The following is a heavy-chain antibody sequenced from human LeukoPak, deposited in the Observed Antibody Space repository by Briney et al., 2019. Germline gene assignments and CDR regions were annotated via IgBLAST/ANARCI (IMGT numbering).Heavy chain of an antibody. CDR2: ISGSGGST. V-gene: IGHV3-23*01. CDR3: ARERNGYANLDY. CDR1: GFTFSSYA. D-gene: IGHD5-12*01. J-gene: IGHJ4*02. Sequence: QPGGSLRLSCAASGFTFSSYAMSWVRQAPGKGLEWVSAISGSGGSTYYADSVKGRFTISRDNAKNSLYLQMNSLRVEDTAVYYCARERNGYANLDYWGQGTLVTVSS.